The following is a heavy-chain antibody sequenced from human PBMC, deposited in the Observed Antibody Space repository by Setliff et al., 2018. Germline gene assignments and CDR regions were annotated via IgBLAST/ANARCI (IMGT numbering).Heavy chain of an antibody. CDR1: GFNFKNYV. Sequence: PGGSLRLSCAASGFNFKNYVMTWVRQAPEKGLEWVSAISGTGGSTYYADSVKGRFSITRDSSNVYLQMNSLRAEDTAVYYCARDPHFDSWGQGTLVTVSS. V-gene: IGHV3-23*01. J-gene: IGHJ4*02. CDR2: ISGTGGST. CDR3: ARDPHFDS.